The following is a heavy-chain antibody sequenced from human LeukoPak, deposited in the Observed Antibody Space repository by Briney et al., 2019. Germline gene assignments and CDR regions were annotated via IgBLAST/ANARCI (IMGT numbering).Heavy chain of an antibody. J-gene: IGHJ6*03. Sequence: PGGSLRLSCAASGFTFSRYGMHWVRQAPGKGLEWVTFIRYDGSNKYYADSVKGRFTISRDNSKNSVYLQMNGLTAEDTALYYCGRAPDYPGFGHYYMDVWGRGTPVIVSS. CDR2: IRYDGSNK. V-gene: IGHV3-30*02. CDR3: GRAPDYPGFGHYYMDV. D-gene: IGHD3-10*01. CDR1: GFTFSRYG.